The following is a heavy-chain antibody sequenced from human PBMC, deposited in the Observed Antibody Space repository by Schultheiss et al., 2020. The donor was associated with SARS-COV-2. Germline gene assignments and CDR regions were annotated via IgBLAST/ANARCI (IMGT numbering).Heavy chain of an antibody. V-gene: IGHV4-4*02. CDR3: ARDFASPVGVTPFFDY. D-gene: IGHD2-15*01. CDR1: GGSISSSNW. Sequence: SETLSLTCAVSGGSISSSNWWSWVRQPPGKGLEWIGSIYHSGSTNYNPSLKSRVTISVDKSKNQFSLNLSSVTAADTAVYYCARDFASPVGVTPFFDYWGQGTLVTVSS. J-gene: IGHJ4*02. CDR2: IYHSGST.